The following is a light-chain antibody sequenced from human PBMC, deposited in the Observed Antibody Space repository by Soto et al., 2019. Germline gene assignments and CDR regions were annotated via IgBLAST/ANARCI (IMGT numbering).Light chain of an antibody. CDR3: QQDYNKPWT. J-gene: IGKJ1*01. CDR1: QGIRND. V-gene: IGKV1-6*01. Sequence: AIQMTQSPSSLSASVGDRVTITCRASQGIRNDLGWYQQKPGKAPKLLIYAASSLQSGVPSRFSGSGSGTDFTLTISSLQPEDFATYYSQQDYNKPWTFGQGTNVEIK. CDR2: AAS.